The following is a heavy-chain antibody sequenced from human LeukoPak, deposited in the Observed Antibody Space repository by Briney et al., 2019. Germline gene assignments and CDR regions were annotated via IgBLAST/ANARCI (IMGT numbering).Heavy chain of an antibody. Sequence: PSETLSLTCTVSGGSIASASNYWGWIRQPPGKGLEWIGYIYYSGSTNYNPSLKSRVTISIDTSKNQFSLKLSSVTAADTAVYYCARQNFGVVIKWFDPWGQGTLVTVPS. D-gene: IGHD3-3*01. CDR2: IYYSGST. CDR3: ARQNFGVVIKWFDP. V-gene: IGHV4-39*01. CDR1: GGSIASASNY. J-gene: IGHJ5*02.